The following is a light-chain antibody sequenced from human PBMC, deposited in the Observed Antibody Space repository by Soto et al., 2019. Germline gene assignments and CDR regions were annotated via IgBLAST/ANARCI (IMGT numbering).Light chain of an antibody. CDR1: QSVSSSY. J-gene: IGKJ4*01. V-gene: IGKV3-20*01. CDR2: GAS. Sequence: EIVLTQSPGTLSLSPGEGATLSCRASQSVSSSYIAWYQQRPGQTPSLLIYGASTRATGIPDRFSGSGSGTHFTLTISRLEPGDFAVYYCQQYNNWPPFLTFGGGTKVDIK. CDR3: QQYNNWPPFLT.